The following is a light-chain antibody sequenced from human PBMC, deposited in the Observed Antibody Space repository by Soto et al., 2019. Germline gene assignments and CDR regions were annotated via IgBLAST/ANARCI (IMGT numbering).Light chain of an antibody. CDR3: QQRNSYPRT. J-gene: IGKJ2*01. CDR2: AAS. CDR1: QGINIF. Sequence: DIQLTQSPSFLSASVGDRVTITCRASQGINIFLAWFQQKPGKAPNLLISAASTLQSGVPSRFNGSGSETEFTLTITSLQPEDSATSYCQQRNSYPRTFGQGTKVDIK. V-gene: IGKV1-9*01.